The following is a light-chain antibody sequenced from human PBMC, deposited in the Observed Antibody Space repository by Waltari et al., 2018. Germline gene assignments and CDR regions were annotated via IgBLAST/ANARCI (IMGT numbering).Light chain of an antibody. J-gene: IGKJ4*01. CDR2: DAS. Sequence: EIVLTQSPATLSLSPGERATLSCRASQSVSSYLALYQQKPGQAPRLLIYDASNRATGIPARFRGSGSGTDFTLTISSLEPEDFAVYYCQQRSHWPTFGGGTKVEIK. V-gene: IGKV3-11*01. CDR3: QQRSHWPT. CDR1: QSVSSY.